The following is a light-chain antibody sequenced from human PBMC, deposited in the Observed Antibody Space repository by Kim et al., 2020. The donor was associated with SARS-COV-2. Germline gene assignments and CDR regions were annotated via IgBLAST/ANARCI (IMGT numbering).Light chain of an antibody. CDR2: DAS. CDR1: QSVSSY. J-gene: IGKJ4*01. V-gene: IGKV3-11*01. Sequence: EIVLTQSPATLSLSPGERATLSCRASQSVSSYLAWYQQKPGQAPRLLIYDASNRATGIPARFSGSGSGTDFTLTIGSLEPEDFAVYYCQQRGIWPLTFGGGTKLEI. CDR3: QQRGIWPLT.